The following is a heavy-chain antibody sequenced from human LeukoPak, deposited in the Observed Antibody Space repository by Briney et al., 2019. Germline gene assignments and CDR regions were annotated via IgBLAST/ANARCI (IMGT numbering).Heavy chain of an antibody. D-gene: IGHD3-10*01. CDR2: ISGSGGST. Sequence: HPGGTLRLSCAASGFTFSSYGMSWVRQAPGKGLEWVSAISGSGGSTYYADSVKGRFTISRDNSKNTLYLQMNSLRAEDTAVYYCAKVVRGVTLLSRGYFDYWGQGTLVTVSS. J-gene: IGHJ4*02. V-gene: IGHV3-23*01. CDR1: GFTFSSYG. CDR3: AKVVRGVTLLSRGYFDY.